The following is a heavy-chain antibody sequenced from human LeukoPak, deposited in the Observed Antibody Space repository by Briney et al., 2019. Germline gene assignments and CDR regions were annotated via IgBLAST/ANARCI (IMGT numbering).Heavy chain of an antibody. Sequence: SETLSLTCAVYGGSFSGYYWSWIRQPPGKGLEWIGEINHSGSTNYNPSLKSRVTISVDTSKNQFSLKLTSVTAADTAVYYCASSTIFGVVANWFDPWGQGTLVTVSS. V-gene: IGHV4-34*01. CDR2: INHSGST. J-gene: IGHJ5*02. CDR3: ASSTIFGVVANWFDP. D-gene: IGHD3-3*01. CDR1: GGSFSGYY.